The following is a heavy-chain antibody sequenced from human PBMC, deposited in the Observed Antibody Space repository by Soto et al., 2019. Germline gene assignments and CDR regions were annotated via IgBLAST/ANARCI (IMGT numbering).Heavy chain of an antibody. V-gene: IGHV3-74*01. CDR2: INSDGSST. CDR3: ARHVAGNRDY. Sequence: EVQLVESGGGLVQPGGSLRRFCAASGFTFSSHLIHWVRTAPGKGLVWVSRINSDGSSTSYADYVKGRCTISRDNAKNTRYLQRNSLRAEDTAVYYCARHVAGNRDYWGQGTLVTVSS. CDR1: GFTFSSHL. J-gene: IGHJ4*02. D-gene: IGHD2-15*01.